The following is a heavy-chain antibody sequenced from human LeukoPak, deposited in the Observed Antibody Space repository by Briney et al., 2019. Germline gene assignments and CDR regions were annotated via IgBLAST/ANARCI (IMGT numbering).Heavy chain of an antibody. Sequence: PSETLSLTCTVSGGSIGDYYWSWIRQPPGKGLEWIGYLYDSRNTNYNPSLKSRVTISADTSKTQVYLKLRSVTAADTAVYYCVRDLWGAAGTQYWGQGILVTVSS. V-gene: IGHV4-59*01. CDR3: VRDLWGAAGTQY. CDR1: GGSIGDYY. D-gene: IGHD6-13*01. J-gene: IGHJ4*02. CDR2: LYDSRNT.